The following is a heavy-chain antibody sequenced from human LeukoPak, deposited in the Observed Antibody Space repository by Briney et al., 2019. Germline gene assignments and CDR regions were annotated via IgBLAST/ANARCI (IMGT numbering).Heavy chain of an antibody. V-gene: IGHV1-8*01. CDR3: ARDYYDSSGPRTYWYFDL. CDR2: MNPNSGNT. D-gene: IGHD3-22*01. CDR1: GYTFTSYD. J-gene: IGHJ2*01. Sequence: ASVKVSCKASGYTFTSYDINWVRQATGQGLEWMGWMNPNSGNTGYAQKFQGRVTMTTDTSTSTAYMELRSLRSDDTAVYYCARDYYDSSGPRTYWYFDLWGRGTLVTVSS.